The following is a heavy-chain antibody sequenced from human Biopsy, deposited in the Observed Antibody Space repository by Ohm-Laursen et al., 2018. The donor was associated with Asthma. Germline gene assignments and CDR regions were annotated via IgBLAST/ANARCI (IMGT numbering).Heavy chain of an antibody. CDR3: ARTYFDFLTGQVHDAFAM. D-gene: IGHD3-9*01. Sequence: ASVKVSCKSSGYTFINYAIHWVRQAPGHSLEWMGWINAANGNTKYSQKFQGRLTISRDTSASTAYMDLSSLRSEDTAVYYCARTYFDFLTGQVHDAFAMWGQGTMVTVSS. J-gene: IGHJ3*02. V-gene: IGHV1-3*01. CDR1: GYTFINYA. CDR2: INAANGNT.